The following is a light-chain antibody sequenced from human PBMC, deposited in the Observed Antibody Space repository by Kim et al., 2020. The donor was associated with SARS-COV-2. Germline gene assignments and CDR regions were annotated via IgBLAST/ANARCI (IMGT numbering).Light chain of an antibody. CDR3: QSYDSSNWV. Sequence: NRETSAGTRSSGRIARDYVQWDQQRPGSAPTTVIYEDNQRPSGVPDRFSGSIDSSSNSASLTISGLKTEDEADYYCQSYDSSNWVFGGGTQLTVL. V-gene: IGLV6-57*02. J-gene: IGLJ3*02. CDR1: SGRIARDY. CDR2: EDN.